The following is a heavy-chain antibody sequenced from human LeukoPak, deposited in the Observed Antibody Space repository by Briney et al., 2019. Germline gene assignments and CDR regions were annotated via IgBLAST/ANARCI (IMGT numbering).Heavy chain of an antibody. CDR2: ISHDGTVT. D-gene: IGHD6-13*01. V-gene: IGHV3-30*18. CDR3: AKEGYQYASSWFDY. CDR1: GFTFSSYG. Sequence: GRSLRLSCEASGFTFSSYGMQWFRQAPGMGPEWVSVISHDGTVTHYADSVKGRFTISRDSSTNTLYLQMDSLRTEDTAVYYCAKEGYQYASSWFDYWGQGTLVTVSS. J-gene: IGHJ4*02.